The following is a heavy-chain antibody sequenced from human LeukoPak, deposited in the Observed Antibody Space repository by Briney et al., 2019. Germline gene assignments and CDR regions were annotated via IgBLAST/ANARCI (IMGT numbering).Heavy chain of an antibody. D-gene: IGHD2-2*01. CDR2: ISGSGDST. Sequence: GGSLRLSCAASGFTFSSYAMSWVRQAPGKGREWVSAISGSGDSTYYADSVKGRFTISRDNSKNTLYLQMNSLRAEDTAVFYCAKGHSSVIVPAEFGYWGQGTLVTVSS. CDR3: AKGHSSVIVPAEFGY. CDR1: GFTFSSYA. V-gene: IGHV3-23*01. J-gene: IGHJ4*02.